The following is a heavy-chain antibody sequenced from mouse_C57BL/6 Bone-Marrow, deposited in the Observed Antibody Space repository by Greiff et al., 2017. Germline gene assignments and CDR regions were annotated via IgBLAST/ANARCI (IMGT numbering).Heavy chain of an antibody. D-gene: IGHD1-3*01. CDR1: GFNIKDYY. J-gene: IGHJ2*01. CDR3: ARDLGSGY. V-gene: IGHV14-2*01. Sequence: EVQLQQSGAELVKPGASVKLSCTASGFNIKDYYMHWVKQRTEQGLEWLGRIDPEDGETKSAPKFQGQATITADTSSNSPSLQLSSLTADDSAIYYCARDLGSGYWGQGTTLTVSS. CDR2: IDPEDGET.